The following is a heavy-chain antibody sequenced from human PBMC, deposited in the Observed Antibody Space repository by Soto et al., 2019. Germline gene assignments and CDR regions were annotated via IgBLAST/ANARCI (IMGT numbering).Heavy chain of an antibody. CDR3: ARGVAGSGFHL. CDR2: TYYRSNWRH. J-gene: IGHJ5*02. V-gene: IGHV6-1*01. D-gene: IGHD6-19*01. CDR1: GDSVSSNTAA. Sequence: SQTLSLTCAISGDSVSSNTAAWNWIRSSPSRGLEWLGRTYYRSNWRHDYAVSVKSRITVNPDTSKNHFSLQLNSVTPDDTAVYYCARGVAGSGFHLWGQGTLVNVSS.